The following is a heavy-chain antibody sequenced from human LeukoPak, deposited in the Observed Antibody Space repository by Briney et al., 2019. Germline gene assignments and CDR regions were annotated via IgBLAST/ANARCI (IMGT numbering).Heavy chain of an antibody. D-gene: IGHD2-2*01. CDR3: AREEVVENAFDI. CDR1: GFTFSTFE. Sequence: PGGSLRLSCAASGFTFSTFEMNWVRQAPGKGLEWVSYISGSGNSIYAVSVKGRFTISRDNAKNSLYLQMNSLRAEDTAVYYCAREEVVENAFDIWGQGTMVTVSS. CDR2: ISGSGNSI. J-gene: IGHJ3*02. V-gene: IGHV3-48*03.